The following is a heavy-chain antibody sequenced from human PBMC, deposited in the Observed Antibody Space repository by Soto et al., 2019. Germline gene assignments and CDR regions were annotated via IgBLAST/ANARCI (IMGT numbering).Heavy chain of an antibody. Sequence: QVQLVQSGAEVKKPGASVKVSCKASGYTFTSYDITWVRQATGQGLEWMGWMNTNSGNTGYAQKFQGRVTMTRNTSISTAYTELSSLRSVDTAVYYWARELVLAAMDYYYGMDVWGQRTMVTVSS. D-gene: IGHD2-2*01. CDR1: GYTFTSYD. CDR3: ARELVLAAMDYYYGMDV. J-gene: IGHJ6*02. V-gene: IGHV1-8*01. CDR2: MNTNSGNT.